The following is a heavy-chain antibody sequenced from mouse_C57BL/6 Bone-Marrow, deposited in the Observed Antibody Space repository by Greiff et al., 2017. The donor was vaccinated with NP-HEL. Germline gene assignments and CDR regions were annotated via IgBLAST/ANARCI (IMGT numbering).Heavy chain of an antibody. Sequence: QVQLQQPGAELVKPGASVKLSCKASGYAFTNYLIEWVKQRPGQGLEWIGVINPGSGGTNYNEKFKGKATLTADKSSSTAYMQLSSLTSEDSAVYFCARMGGYYFDYWGQGTTLTVSS. CDR2: INPGSGGT. CDR1: GYAFTNYL. V-gene: IGHV1-54*01. CDR3: ARMGGYYFDY. J-gene: IGHJ2*01. D-gene: IGHD1-1*02.